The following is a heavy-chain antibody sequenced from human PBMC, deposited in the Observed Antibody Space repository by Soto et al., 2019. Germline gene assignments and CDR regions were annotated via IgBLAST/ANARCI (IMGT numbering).Heavy chain of an antibody. D-gene: IGHD4-17*01. J-gene: IGHJ4*02. Sequence: GGSLRLSCEASGFTFGDYGMHWVRQAPGKGLEWIAYIIKSSNTFYYAGSVKGRFTISRDNVKNSLYLQMNSLRDEDTTVYYCARDRDDNGDFYFDYWGQGTLVTVSS. CDR3: ARDRDDNGDFYFDY. V-gene: IGHV3-48*02. CDR1: GFTFGDYG. CDR2: IIKSSNTF.